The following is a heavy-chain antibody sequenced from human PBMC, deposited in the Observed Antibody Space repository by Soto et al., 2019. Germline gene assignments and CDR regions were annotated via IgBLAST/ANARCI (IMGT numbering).Heavy chain of an antibody. CDR3: ARGVSGTTVTTFFDY. J-gene: IGHJ4*02. CDR1: GFTFSSYD. Sequence: GGSLRLSCAASGFTFSSYDMHWVRQATGKGLEWVSAIGTAGDTYYPGSVKGRFTISRENAKNSLYLQMNSLRAGDTAVYYCARGVSGTTVTTFFDYWGQGTLVTVSS. D-gene: IGHD4-17*01. CDR2: IGTAGDT. V-gene: IGHV3-13*01.